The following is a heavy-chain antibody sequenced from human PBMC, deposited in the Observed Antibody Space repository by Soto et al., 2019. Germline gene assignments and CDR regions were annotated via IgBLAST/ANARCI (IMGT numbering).Heavy chain of an antibody. CDR1: GYTFTSYD. V-gene: IGHV1-8*01. J-gene: IGHJ4*02. D-gene: IGHD5-12*01. Sequence: GASVKVSCKASGYTFTSYDINWVRQATGQGLEWMGWMNPNSGNTGYAQKFQGRVTMTRNTSISTAYMELSSLRSEDTAVYYCARGDRRDGYNYRGCTGYWGQGTLVTVSS. CDR2: MNPNSGNT. CDR3: ARGDRRDGYNYRGCTGY.